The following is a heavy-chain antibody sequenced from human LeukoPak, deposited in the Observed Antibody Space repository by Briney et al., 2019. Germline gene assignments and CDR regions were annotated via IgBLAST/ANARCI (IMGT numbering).Heavy chain of an antibody. CDR3: ARDGWQQLGKNYYYYGMDV. CDR1: GFTVSSNY. Sequence: GGSLRLPCAASGFTVSSNYMSWVRQAPGKGLEWVSVIYSGGSTYYADSVKGRFTISRDNSKNTLYLQMNSLRAEDTAVYYCARDGWQQLGKNYYYYGMDVWGQGTTVTVSS. J-gene: IGHJ6*02. CDR2: IYSGGST. V-gene: IGHV3-53*01. D-gene: IGHD6-13*01.